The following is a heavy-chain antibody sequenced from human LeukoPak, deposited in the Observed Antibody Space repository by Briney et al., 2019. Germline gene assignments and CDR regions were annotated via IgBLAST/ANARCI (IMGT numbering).Heavy chain of an antibody. D-gene: IGHD3-3*01. J-gene: IGHJ6*03. V-gene: IGHV4-39*01. CDR1: GGSISSSHYY. CDR3: ARQISYYYYYYIDV. CDR2: IYYSETT. Sequence: SETLSLTCTVSGGSISSSHYYWGWIRHTPGKGLEWIGTIYYSETTYYNPSLERRANISEDTYKNQLPLAERSVTAADTAVYYCARQISYYYYYYIDVWGKGTTVTVSS.